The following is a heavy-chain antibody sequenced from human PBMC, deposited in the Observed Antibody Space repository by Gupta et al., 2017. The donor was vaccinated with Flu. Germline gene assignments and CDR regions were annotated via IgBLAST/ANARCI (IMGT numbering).Heavy chain of an antibody. J-gene: IGHJ4*02. D-gene: IGHD1-26*01. CDR1: GFTFSSYA. Sequence: EVQLLESVGGLVQPGGSLRLSCASSGFTFSSYAMSWVRQAQGKGLEWVSAISGSGGSTYYADSVKGRFTISRDNSKNTLYLQMNSLRAEDTAVYYCAKIRVGATSYWGQGTLVTVSS. V-gene: IGHV3-23*01. CDR2: ISGSGGST. CDR3: AKIRVGATSY.